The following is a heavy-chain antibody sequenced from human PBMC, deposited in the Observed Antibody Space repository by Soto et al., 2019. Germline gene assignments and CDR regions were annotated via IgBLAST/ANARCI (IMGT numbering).Heavy chain of an antibody. CDR1: GYSFTSYW. J-gene: IGHJ6*02. Sequence: GESLKISCKGSGYSFTSYWIGWVRQMPGKGLEWMGIIYPGDSDTRYSPSFQGQVTISADKSISTAYLQWSSLKASDTAMYYCAKVDYGGNSRYYYYGMDVWGQGTTVTVS. V-gene: IGHV5-51*01. D-gene: IGHD4-17*01. CDR3: AKVDYGGNSRYYYYGMDV. CDR2: IYPGDSDT.